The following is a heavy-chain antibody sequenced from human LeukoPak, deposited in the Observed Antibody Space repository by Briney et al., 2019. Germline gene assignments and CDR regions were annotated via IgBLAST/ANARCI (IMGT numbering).Heavy chain of an antibody. J-gene: IGHJ4*02. CDR2: INPNSGGT. CDR1: GYTFTCYY. CDR3: ASTVRYFDWLPQFDY. Sequence: ASVKGSCKASGYTFTCYYMHWVRQAPGQGLEWRGWINPNSGGTNYAQQFQGRVTMTRDTSTSTAYMELSRLRSDDTAVYYCASTVRYFDWLPQFDYWGQGTLVTVSS. D-gene: IGHD3-9*01. V-gene: IGHV1-2*02.